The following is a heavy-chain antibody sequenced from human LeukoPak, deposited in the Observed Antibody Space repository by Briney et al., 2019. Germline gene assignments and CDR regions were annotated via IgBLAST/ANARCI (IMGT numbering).Heavy chain of an antibody. CDR1: GFTFSSYW. CDR2: IKQDGSEK. J-gene: IGHJ6*02. V-gene: IGHV3-7*01. D-gene: IGHD3-3*01. CDR3: ARDGSPDYDFWSGCYYYYGMDV. Sequence: PGGSLRLSCAASGFTFSSYWMSWVRQAPGKGLEWVANIKQDGSEKYYVDSVKGRFTISRDNAKNSLYLQMNSLRAEDTAVYYCARDGSPDYDFWSGCYYYYGMDVWGQGTTVTVSS.